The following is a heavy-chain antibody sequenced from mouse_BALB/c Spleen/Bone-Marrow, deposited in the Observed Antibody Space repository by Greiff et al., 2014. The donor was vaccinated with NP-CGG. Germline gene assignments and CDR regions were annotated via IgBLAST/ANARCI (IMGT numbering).Heavy chain of an antibody. CDR2: ISLKSNNYAT. Sequence: EVQVVESGGGLVQPGGSMKLSCVVSGFTFSNYWMNWVRQSAEKGLGWVAEISLKSNNYATHYAESVKGRFTMSRDDSKSSVYLQMSNLRAEDTGIYYCARVYYGSMDYWGQGTSVTVSS. CDR3: ARVYYGSMDY. J-gene: IGHJ4*01. D-gene: IGHD2-2*01. V-gene: IGHV6-6*02. CDR1: GFTFSNYW.